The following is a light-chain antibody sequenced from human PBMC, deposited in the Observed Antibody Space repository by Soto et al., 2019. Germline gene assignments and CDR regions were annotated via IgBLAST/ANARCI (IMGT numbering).Light chain of an antibody. V-gene: IGKV3-11*01. CDR2: DVS. J-gene: IGKJ2*01. CDR1: ESFSGY. Sequence: EIVLTQSPATLSLSPGERATLSCRASESFSGYLTWFQQKPGQAPRLLIYDVSNRATGIPARFSGSGSATDVTLSISSLEPEYFAIYYCQQRSYWPRTFGQGTKLKIK. CDR3: QQRSYWPRT.